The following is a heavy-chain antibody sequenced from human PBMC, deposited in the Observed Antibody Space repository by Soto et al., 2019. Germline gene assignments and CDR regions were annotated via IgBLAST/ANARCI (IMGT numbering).Heavy chain of an antibody. CDR2: IRQDGGEI. CDR1: GFLFSRFW. Sequence: GGSLRLSCAGSGFLFSRFWMGWVRQFPGKGLEWVANIRQDGGEITYADSVRGRITISRDNSKNSLFLQMDSLRAEDTAVYYCAAWPLSHWFDYWGQGTLVTVSS. CDR3: AAWPLSHWFDY. J-gene: IGHJ4*02. D-gene: IGHD1-1*01. V-gene: IGHV3-7*05.